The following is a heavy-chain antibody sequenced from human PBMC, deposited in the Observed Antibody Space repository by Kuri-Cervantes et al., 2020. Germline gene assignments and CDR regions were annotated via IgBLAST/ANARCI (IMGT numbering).Heavy chain of an antibody. D-gene: IGHD6-13*01. CDR1: GFTFSDYY. Sequence: GGSLRLSCAASGFTFSDYYMSWIRQAPGKGLEWVSYISSSGSTIYYADSVKGRFTISRDNAKNSLYLQMNSLRAEDTAVYYCARDLWGIAAAGTPYYYYGMDVWGRGTTVTVSS. V-gene: IGHV3-11*01. CDR3: ARDLWGIAAAGTPYYYYGMDV. J-gene: IGHJ6*02. CDR2: ISSSGSTI.